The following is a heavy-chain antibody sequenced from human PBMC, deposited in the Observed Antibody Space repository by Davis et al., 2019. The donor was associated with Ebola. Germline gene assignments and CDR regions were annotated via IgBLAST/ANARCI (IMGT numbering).Heavy chain of an antibody. CDR2: IIPILGIA. Sequence: SVKVSCKASGGTFSSYAISWVRQAPGQGLEWMGGIIPILGIANYAQKFQGRVTITADESTSTAYMELSSLRSEDTAVYYCAGTVVVIAFDAFDIWGQGTMVTVSS. V-gene: IGHV1-69*10. CDR3: AGTVVVIAFDAFDI. CDR1: GGTFSSYA. J-gene: IGHJ3*02. D-gene: IGHD2-21*01.